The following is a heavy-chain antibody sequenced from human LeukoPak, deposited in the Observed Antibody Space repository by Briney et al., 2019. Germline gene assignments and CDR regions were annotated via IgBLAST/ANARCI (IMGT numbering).Heavy chain of an antibody. D-gene: IGHD3-22*01. CDR1: GGTFSSYT. J-gene: IGHJ3*02. CDR2: IIPMLGIA. CDR3: ARDVETYYYDSSGSPI. Sequence: SVKVSFKASGGTFSSYTISWVRQAPGQGLEWMERIIPMLGIANYAQKFQGRVTITAVKSTSTAYMELSSLRSEDTAVYYCARDVETYYYDSSGSPIWGQGTMVTVSS. V-gene: IGHV1-69*04.